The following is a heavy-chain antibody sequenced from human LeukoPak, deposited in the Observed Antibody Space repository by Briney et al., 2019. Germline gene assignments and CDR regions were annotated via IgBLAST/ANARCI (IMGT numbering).Heavy chain of an antibody. V-gene: IGHV3-21*04. J-gene: IGHJ4*02. CDR3: AKSVDIVVVPAATLGFDY. D-gene: IGHD2-2*01. CDR2: ISSSSSYI. CDR1: GFTFSSYS. Sequence: PGGSLRPSCAASGFTFSSYSMNWVRQAPGKGLGWVSSISSSSSYIYYADSVKGRFTISRDNSKNTLYLQMNSLRAEDTAVYYCAKSVDIVVVPAATLGFDYWGQGTLVTVSS.